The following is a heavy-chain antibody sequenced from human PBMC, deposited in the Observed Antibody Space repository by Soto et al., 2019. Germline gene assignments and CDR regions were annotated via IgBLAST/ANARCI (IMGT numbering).Heavy chain of an antibody. J-gene: IGHJ4*02. V-gene: IGHV1-3*01. CDR1: GYTFTSYY. CDR3: ARARSGFDV. D-gene: IGHD5-12*01. Sequence: SVKVSCKASGYTFTSYYMHWVRQAPGQGLEWMGWINAGNGNTKYSQRFQGRVTITMDTSTNTAHMELSILRSGDTAVYYCARARSGFDVWGQGTLVTVSS. CDR2: INAGNGNT.